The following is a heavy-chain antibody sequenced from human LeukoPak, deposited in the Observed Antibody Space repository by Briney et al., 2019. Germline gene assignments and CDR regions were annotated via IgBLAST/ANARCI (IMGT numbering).Heavy chain of an antibody. CDR2: IYYSGNT. CDR1: GDSISSYY. Sequence: SETLSLTCTVSGDSISSYYWSWIRQPPGKGLEWIGYIYYSGNTNYNPSLKSRVTISVDTSKNQFSLKVSSVTAADTAVYYCARGRYYYYMDVWGKGTTVTVSS. V-gene: IGHV4-59*01. CDR3: ARGRYYYYMDV. J-gene: IGHJ6*03.